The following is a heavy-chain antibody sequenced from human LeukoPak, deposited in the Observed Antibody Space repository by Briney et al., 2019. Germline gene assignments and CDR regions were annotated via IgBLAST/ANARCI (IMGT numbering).Heavy chain of an antibody. CDR3: AKPITVSGATDGFDI. CDR2: IKQDGNEK. J-gene: IGHJ3*02. V-gene: IGHV3-7*01. D-gene: IGHD3-3*01. Sequence: GGSLRLSCAASGFSFSDYPMDWVRQAPGKGLEWVANIKQDGNEKYYVDSVKGRFTISRDNAKNSLYLQMNSLRVEDTAVYYCAKPITVSGATDGFDIWGQGTMVTVSS. CDR1: GFSFSDYP.